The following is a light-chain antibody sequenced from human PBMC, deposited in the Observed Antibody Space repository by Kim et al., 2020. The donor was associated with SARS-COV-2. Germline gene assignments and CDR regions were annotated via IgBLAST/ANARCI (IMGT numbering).Light chain of an antibody. J-gene: IGKJ1*01. Sequence: PGERATPSRRASQSVSSSYLAWYQQKPGQAPRLLIYGASSRATGIPDRFSGSGSGTDFTLTISRLEPEDFAVYYCQQYGSSPQTFGQGTKVDIK. CDR1: QSVSSSY. V-gene: IGKV3-20*01. CDR2: GAS. CDR3: QQYGSSPQT.